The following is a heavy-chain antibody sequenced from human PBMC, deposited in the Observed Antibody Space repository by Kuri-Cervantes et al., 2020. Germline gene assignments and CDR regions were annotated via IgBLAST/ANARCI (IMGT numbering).Heavy chain of an antibody. D-gene: IGHD5-12*01. CDR1: GFTFSSYS. CDR2: ISSSSSSYI. J-gene: IGHJ4*02. V-gene: IGHV3-21*04. Sequence: GESLKISCAASGFTFSSYSMNWVRQAPGKGLEWVSSISSSSSSYIYYADSVKGRFTISRDNAKNSLYLQMNSLRSEDTAVYYCASSSGYSGYDSNLVIDYWGQGTLVTVSS. CDR3: ASSSGYSGYDSNLVIDY.